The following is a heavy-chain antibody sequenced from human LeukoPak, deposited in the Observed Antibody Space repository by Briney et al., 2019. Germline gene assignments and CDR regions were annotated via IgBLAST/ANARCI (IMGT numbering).Heavy chain of an antibody. D-gene: IGHD3-10*01. V-gene: IGHV4-59*01. CDR2: IYYSRST. CDR3: ARRRGPELLWFGELLEVYFDY. Sequence: ASETLSLTCTVSGGSISSYYWSWIRQPPGKGLEWIGYIYYSRSTNYNPSLKSRVTISVDTSKNQFSLKLSSVTAADTAVYYCARRRGPELLWFGELLEVYFDYWGQGTLVTVSS. CDR1: GGSISSYY. J-gene: IGHJ4*02.